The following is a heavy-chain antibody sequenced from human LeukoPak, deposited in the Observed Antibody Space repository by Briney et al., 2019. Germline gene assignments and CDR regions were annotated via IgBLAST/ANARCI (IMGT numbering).Heavy chain of an antibody. Sequence: ASVKVSCKASGYTFTSYDINWVLQATGQGLEWMGWMNPNSGNTGYAQKFLGRVTMTRNTSISTAYMELSSLRSEDTAVYYCARECSSTSCYGDYYYYYMDVWGKGTTVTVSS. CDR3: ARECSSTSCYGDYYYYYMDV. CDR1: GYTFTSYD. D-gene: IGHD2-2*01. V-gene: IGHV1-8*01. J-gene: IGHJ6*03. CDR2: MNPNSGNT.